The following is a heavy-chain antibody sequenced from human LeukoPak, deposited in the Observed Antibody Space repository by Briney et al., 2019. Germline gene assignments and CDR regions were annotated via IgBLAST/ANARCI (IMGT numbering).Heavy chain of an antibody. CDR2: IHSNGGR. V-gene: IGHV4-4*07. CDR3: ARAHLNYYGSGSYYYYYMDV. CDR1: GTSIRSHY. D-gene: IGHD3-10*01. Sequence: SETLSLTCTVSGTSIRSHYWNWIRQPAGKGLEWIGHIHSNGGRNSSPTLKSRVTMSVDTSKNQFSLKLSSVTAADTAVYYCARAHLNYYGSGSYYYYYMDVWGKGTTVTISS. J-gene: IGHJ6*03.